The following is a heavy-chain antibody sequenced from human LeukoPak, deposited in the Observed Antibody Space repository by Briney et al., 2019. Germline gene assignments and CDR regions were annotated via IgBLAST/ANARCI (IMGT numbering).Heavy chain of an antibody. CDR2: ISSSSSYT. J-gene: IGHJ4*02. CDR3: ARDSGSYYFDY. Sequence: GGSLRLSCAAYGFTFSDYYMSWIRQAPGKGLEWVSYISSSSSYTNYADSVKGRFTISRDNAKNSLYLQMNSLRAEDTAVYYCARDSGSYYFDYWGQGTLVTVSS. CDR1: GFTFSDYY. V-gene: IGHV3-11*06. D-gene: IGHD1-26*01.